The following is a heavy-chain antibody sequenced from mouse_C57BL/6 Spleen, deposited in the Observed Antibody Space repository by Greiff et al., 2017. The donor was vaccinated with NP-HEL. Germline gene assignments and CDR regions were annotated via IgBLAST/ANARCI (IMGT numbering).Heavy chain of an antibody. CDR2: IDPSDSYT. V-gene: IGHV1-69*01. CDR3: ARSGSITTVVFDY. CDR1: GYTFTSYW. D-gene: IGHD1-1*01. J-gene: IGHJ2*01. Sequence: VQLQQSGAELVMPGASVKLSCKASGYTFTSYWMHWVKQRPGQGLEWIGEIDPSDSYTNYNQKFKGKSTLTVDKSSSTAYMQLSSLTSEDSAVYYFARSGSITTVVFDYWGQGTTLTVSS.